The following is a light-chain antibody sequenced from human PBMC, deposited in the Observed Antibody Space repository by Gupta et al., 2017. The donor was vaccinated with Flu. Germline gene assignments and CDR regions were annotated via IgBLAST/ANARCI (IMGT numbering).Light chain of an antibody. CDR2: GNT. CDR1: SNLGAGYP. V-gene: IGLV1-40*01. Sequence: SNLGAGYPVHWYQQLPGAAPELLIFGNTNRPSGVPGRFSGSNSGTSASLAITGLQAGDEADYYCQSYDSSLSSSVFGTGTRVTVL. J-gene: IGLJ1*01. CDR3: QSYDSSLSSSV.